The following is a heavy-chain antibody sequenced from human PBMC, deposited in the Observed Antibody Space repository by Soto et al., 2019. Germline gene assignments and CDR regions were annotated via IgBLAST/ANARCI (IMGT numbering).Heavy chain of an antibody. J-gene: IGHJ4*02. CDR1: GYTFTSYY. CDR2: INPSGGST. Sequence: QVQLVQSGAEVKKPGASVKVSCKASGYTFTSYYMHWVRQAPGQGLEWMGSINPSGGSTRYAQTFQGRVTMTRDTSTSTVDMELSSLRSEDTAGYYCAIAGDSGVTLTNWGQGTLVTVSS. V-gene: IGHV1-46*01. D-gene: IGHD6-19*01. CDR3: AIAGDSGVTLTN.